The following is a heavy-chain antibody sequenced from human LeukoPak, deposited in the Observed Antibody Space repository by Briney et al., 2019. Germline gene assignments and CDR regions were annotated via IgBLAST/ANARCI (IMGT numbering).Heavy chain of an antibody. CDR3: AKGNYHDSNSYLYYFDC. Sequence: PGGSLRLSCAASGFTVSNNYMIWIRQAPGKGPEWVSLIYSEGTTSYADSVKGRFTISRGNSKNTLYLQLNSLRAEDTALYHCAKGNYHDSNSYLYYFDCWGQGTLVTVSS. J-gene: IGHJ4*02. D-gene: IGHD3-22*01. V-gene: IGHV3-53*01. CDR1: GFTVSNNY. CDR2: IYSEGTT.